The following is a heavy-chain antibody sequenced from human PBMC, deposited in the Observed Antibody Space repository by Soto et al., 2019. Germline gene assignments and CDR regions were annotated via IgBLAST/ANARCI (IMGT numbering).Heavy chain of an antibody. CDR3: AHRDSTGTTTYFVS. D-gene: IGHD1-7*01. CDR2: IYWDGES. V-gene: IGHV2-5*02. CDR1: GFSFTTTRMG. J-gene: IGHJ4*02. Sequence: SCPTLVNPTETRTLTCTFSGFSFTTTRMGVGWTRQPPGKALEWLAIIYWDGESRYNPLLRRRLTLTGDTSKNQVVLTMTNMDSKHTATNYCAHRDSTGTTTYFVSGGQGSPVTIGS.